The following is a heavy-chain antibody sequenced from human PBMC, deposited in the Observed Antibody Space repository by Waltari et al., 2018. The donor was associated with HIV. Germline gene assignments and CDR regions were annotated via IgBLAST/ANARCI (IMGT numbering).Heavy chain of an antibody. D-gene: IGHD2-15*01. CDR3: ARAYLGAAYYFDF. J-gene: IGHJ4*02. CDR2: INPNSGGT. Sequence: QVQLVQSGAEVRKPGASVKVSCRASGYTFTDYYLHWVRQAPGRGLEWMGWINPNSGGTNYAQKFQGWVTMTRDTSISTAYMELSGLKSDDTALYYCARAYLGAAYYFDFWGQGTLVTVSS. CDR1: GYTFTDYY. V-gene: IGHV1-2*04.